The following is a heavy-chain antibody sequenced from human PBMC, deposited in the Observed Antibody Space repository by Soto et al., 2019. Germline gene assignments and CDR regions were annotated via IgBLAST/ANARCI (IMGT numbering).Heavy chain of an antibody. V-gene: IGHV1-3*01. Sequence: ASVKVSCKASGYTLSRYAIHWVRQAPGQRLEWMGWINAGNGNTKYSQKFEGRVTLTTDTSANTVYMELSSLRFEDTALYYCARDQQFRNWFDSWGQGTLVTVSS. D-gene: IGHD6-13*01. CDR1: GYTLSRYA. CDR3: ARDQQFRNWFDS. CDR2: INAGNGNT. J-gene: IGHJ5*01.